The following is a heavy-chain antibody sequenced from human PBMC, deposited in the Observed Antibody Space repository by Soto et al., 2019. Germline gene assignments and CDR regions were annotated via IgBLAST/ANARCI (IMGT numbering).Heavy chain of an antibody. CDR2: IKSDGSDT. V-gene: IGHV3-74*01. J-gene: IGHJ4*02. CDR3: VRVAYGDLGG. D-gene: IGHD4-17*01. CDR1: GFTFSSYW. Sequence: EVQLVESGGGLVQPGGSLRLSCAASGFTFSSYWMHWVRQAPGKGLVWVSRIKSDGSDTSYADSVKGRFTISRDNAKNTLYLQMSSLRAEDSVVYYCVRVAYGDLGGWCQGTLVTVSS.